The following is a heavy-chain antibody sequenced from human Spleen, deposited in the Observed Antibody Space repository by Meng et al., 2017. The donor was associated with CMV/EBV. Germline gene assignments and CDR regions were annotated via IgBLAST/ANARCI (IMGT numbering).Heavy chain of an antibody. V-gene: IGHV1-2*02. J-gene: IGHJ4*02. Sequence: ASVKVSCKASGYTFTSYGISWVRQAPGQGLEWMGWINPNSGGTNYAQKFQGRVTMTRDTSISTAYMELSRLRSDDTAVYYCARADVVVPAATGDYWGQGTLVTVSS. CDR3: ARADVVVPAATGDY. CDR2: INPNSGGT. CDR1: GYTFTSYG. D-gene: IGHD2-2*01.